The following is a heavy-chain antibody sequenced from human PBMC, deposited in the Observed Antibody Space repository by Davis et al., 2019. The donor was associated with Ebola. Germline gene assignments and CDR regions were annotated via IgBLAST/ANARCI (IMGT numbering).Heavy chain of an antibody. CDR3: AKVGGSSWGEFDY. CDR2: ISWNSGSI. Sequence: SLKTSCAASGFTFDDYAMHWVRQAPGKGLEWVSGISWNSGSIGYVDSVKGRFTISRDNAKNSLYLQMNSLRPEDTALYYCAKVGGSSWGEFDYWGQGTLVTVSS. V-gene: IGHV3-9*01. CDR1: GFTFDDYA. D-gene: IGHD6-13*01. J-gene: IGHJ4*02.